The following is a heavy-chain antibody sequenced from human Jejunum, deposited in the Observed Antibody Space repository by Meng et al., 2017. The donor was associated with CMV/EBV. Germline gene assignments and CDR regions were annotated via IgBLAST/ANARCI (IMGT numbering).Heavy chain of an antibody. CDR2: ISYSGST. Sequence: VSGGSISGSYWSWIRQPPGKGLEWIGYISYSGSTNYNPSLKSRVTISVDTSKNQFSLKLASVTAADTGVYYCARDRASGSEFDCWGQGTLVTVSS. D-gene: IGHD1-26*01. V-gene: IGHV4-59*01. CDR1: GGSISGSY. J-gene: IGHJ4*02. CDR3: ARDRASGSEFDC.